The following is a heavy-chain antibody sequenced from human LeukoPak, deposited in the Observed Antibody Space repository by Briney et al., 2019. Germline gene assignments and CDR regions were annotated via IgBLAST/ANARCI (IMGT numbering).Heavy chain of an antibody. Sequence: PGGSLRLSCAASGFTFSGYSMNWVRQAPGKGLEWVSYISSSSSTIYYADSVKGRFTISRDNAKNSLYLQMNSLRAEDTAVYYCARVIEQLGQHPFWRYYYYMDVWGKGTTVTVSS. CDR3: ARVIEQLGQHPFWRYYYYMDV. CDR2: ISSSSSTI. V-gene: IGHV3-48*01. J-gene: IGHJ6*03. D-gene: IGHD5-18*01. CDR1: GFTFSGYS.